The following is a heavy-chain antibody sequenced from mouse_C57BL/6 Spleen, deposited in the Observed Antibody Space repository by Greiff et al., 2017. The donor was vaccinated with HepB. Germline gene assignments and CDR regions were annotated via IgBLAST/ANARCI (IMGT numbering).Heavy chain of an antibody. Sequence: QVQLQQSGAELVRPGASVKLSCTASGYTFTDYYINWVKQRPGQGLEWIARIYPGSGNTYYNEKFKGKATLTAEKSSSTAYMQLSSLTSEDSAVYFCAREGLLRAWFAYWGQGTLVTVSA. CDR3: AREGLLRAWFAY. V-gene: IGHV1-76*01. J-gene: IGHJ3*01. D-gene: IGHD1-1*01. CDR1: GYTFTDYY. CDR2: IYPGSGNT.